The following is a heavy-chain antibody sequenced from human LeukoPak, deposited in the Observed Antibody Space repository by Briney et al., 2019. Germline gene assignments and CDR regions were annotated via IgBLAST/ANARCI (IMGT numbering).Heavy chain of an antibody. V-gene: IGHV4-59*01. Sequence: SETLSLTCTVSGGSISSYYWSWIRQSPGKGLEWIGYLHYTGSTNYNPSLKSRVITSVDTSKNQFSLKLSSVTAADTAVYYCARGLFGEFFYYYYVDVWGKGTTVTVSS. CDR1: GGSISSYY. CDR3: ARGLFGEFFYYYYVDV. J-gene: IGHJ6*03. CDR2: LHYTGST. D-gene: IGHD3-10*01.